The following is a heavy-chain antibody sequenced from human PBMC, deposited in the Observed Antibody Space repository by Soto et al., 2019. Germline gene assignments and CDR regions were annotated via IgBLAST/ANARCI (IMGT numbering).Heavy chain of an antibody. CDR1: GGSFSGYY. V-gene: IGHV4-34*01. CDR3: ARAPKLRYFDWLLLYCFDY. J-gene: IGHJ4*02. D-gene: IGHD3-9*01. CDR2: INHSGST. Sequence: PSETLSLTCAVYGGSFSGYYWSWIRQPPGKGLEWIGEINHSGSTNYNPSLKSRVTISVDTSKNQFSLKLSSVTAADTAVYYCARAPKLRYFDWLLLYCFDYWGQGTLVTVSS.